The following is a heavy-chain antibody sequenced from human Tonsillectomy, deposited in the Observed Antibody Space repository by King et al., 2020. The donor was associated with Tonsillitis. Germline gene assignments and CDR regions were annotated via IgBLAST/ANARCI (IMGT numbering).Heavy chain of an antibody. CDR2: IRTKANSYAT. V-gene: IGHV3-73*02. CDR3: TAVYIVAHDAFVM. D-gene: IGHD5-12*01. Sequence: VQLVESGGGLVQPGGSLKLSCAASGFTFSGSAMHWVRQAPGKGLEWVGRIRTKANSYATAYAASVQGRFTISRDDSKNTAYLQMSSLKTEDAAVYYCTAVYIVAHDAFVMWGQGTMVTISS. J-gene: IGHJ3*02. CDR1: GFTFSGSA.